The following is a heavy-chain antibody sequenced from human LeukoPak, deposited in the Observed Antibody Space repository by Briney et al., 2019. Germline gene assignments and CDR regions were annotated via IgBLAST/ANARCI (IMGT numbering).Heavy chain of an antibody. CDR2: IRGIDT. CDR1: GFTFSTYA. V-gene: IGHV3-23*01. Sequence: GSLRLSCAASGFTFSTYAMNWVRQAPGKGLEWVSTIRGIDTFYADSVKGRFTISRDNSKNTLYLQMISLRAEDTAVYYCTKDAPDSGGWFFFGSWGQGTLVTVSS. CDR3: TKDAPDSGGWFFFGS. D-gene: IGHD6-19*01. J-gene: IGHJ4*02.